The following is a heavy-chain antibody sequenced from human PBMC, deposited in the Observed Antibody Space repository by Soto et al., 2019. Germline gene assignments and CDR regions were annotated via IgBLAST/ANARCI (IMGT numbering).Heavy chain of an antibody. Sequence: ASVKVSCNAYGYTLTSYGIRWLRHPPGHGRAWMGWISVYNGNTNYEQNLAGRVTMTADTSTRTAHMKQMNLRSDDTTVYYCASGIAAPRQPRYYYYGMDVCGKGTTVTVSS. V-gene: IGHV1-18*04. CDR2: ISVYNGNT. D-gene: IGHD6-6*01. CDR1: GYTLTSYG. CDR3: ASGIAAPRQPRYYYYGMDV. J-gene: IGHJ6*04.